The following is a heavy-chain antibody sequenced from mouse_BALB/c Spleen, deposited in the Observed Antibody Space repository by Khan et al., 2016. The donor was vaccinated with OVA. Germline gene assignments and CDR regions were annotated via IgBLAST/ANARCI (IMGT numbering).Heavy chain of an antibody. CDR3: ARQPYYHYYVMDY. Sequence: QVQLKESGPGLVAPSQSLSITCTISGFSLSSYGIHWVRQPPGQGLEWLVVIWSDGSTTYNSTLKSRLSITKDNSKSQVFLQMNSLQTDDTAIYYCARQPYYHYYVMDYWGQGTSITVSS. D-gene: IGHD2-10*01. J-gene: IGHJ4*01. V-gene: IGHV2-6-1*01. CDR1: GFSLSSYG. CDR2: IWSDGST.